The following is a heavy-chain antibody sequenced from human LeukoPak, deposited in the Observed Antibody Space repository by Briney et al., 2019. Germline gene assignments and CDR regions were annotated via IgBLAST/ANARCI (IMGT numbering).Heavy chain of an antibody. CDR1: GYTFTSYY. V-gene: IGHV1-46*01. CDR3: ARDLLGYCTNGVCSFPPRHYYYGMDV. Sequence: ASVKVSCKASGYTFTSYYMHWVRQAPGQGLEWMGIINPSGGSTSYAQKFQGRVTMTRDTSTSTVYMELSSLRSEDTAVYYCARDLLGYCTNGVCSFPPRHYYYGMDVWGQGTTVTVSS. D-gene: IGHD2-8*01. CDR2: INPSGGST. J-gene: IGHJ6*02.